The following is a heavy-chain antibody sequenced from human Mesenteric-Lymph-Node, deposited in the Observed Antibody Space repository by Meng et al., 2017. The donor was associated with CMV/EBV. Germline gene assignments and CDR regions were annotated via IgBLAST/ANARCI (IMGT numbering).Heavy chain of an antibody. D-gene: IGHD2-21*02. CDR2: IAYDGTNK. V-gene: IGHV3-30-3*01. J-gene: IGHJ4*02. CDR3: ARDNYRGAGGGVWNYGSAPGTRGDY. Sequence: GGSLRLSCEVSRFNFRSYAFHWVRQAPGKGLEGVAVIAYDGTNKDYADSVKGRFTTSRDNSQNTLYLDMNSLRAEDTAVYYCARDNYRGAGGGVWNYGSAPGTRGDYWGQGTLVTVSS. CDR1: RFNFRSYA.